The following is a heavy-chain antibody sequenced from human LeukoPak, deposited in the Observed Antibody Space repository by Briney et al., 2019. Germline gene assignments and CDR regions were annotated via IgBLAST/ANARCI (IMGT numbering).Heavy chain of an antibody. V-gene: IGHV3-20*01. CDR2: INWNGGST. CDR1: GFTFDDYG. CDR3: ARVTRAMVRGPIDY. Sequence: GGSLRLSCAASGFTFDDYGMSWVRQAPGKGLEWVSGINWNGGSTGYADSVKGRFTISRDNAKNSLYLQMNSLRAEDTALYHCARVTRAMVRGPIDYWRQGTLVTVSS. D-gene: IGHD3-10*01. J-gene: IGHJ4*02.